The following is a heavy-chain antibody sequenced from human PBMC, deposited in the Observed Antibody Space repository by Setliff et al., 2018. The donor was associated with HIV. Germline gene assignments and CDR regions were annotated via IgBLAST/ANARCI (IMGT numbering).Heavy chain of an antibody. CDR2: VFYTGTT. CDR3: ARHARYGVFL. V-gene: IGHV4-59*08. Sequence: SETLSLTCSVSGASINSHYWSWVRQPPGKGLEWIGYVFYTGTTTYNTSLKSRVTISVDRSQNQFFIKLKSVTATDTAVYYCARHARYGVFLWGQGPRVTVS. CDR1: GASINSHY. J-gene: IGHJ4*02. D-gene: IGHD5-18*01.